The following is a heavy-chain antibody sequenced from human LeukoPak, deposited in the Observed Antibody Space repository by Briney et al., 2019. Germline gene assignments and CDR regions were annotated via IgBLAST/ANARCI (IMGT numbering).Heavy chain of an antibody. V-gene: IGHV1-2*02. CDR2: INPNTGGT. Sequence: ASVKLSCKASGYTFSDYFMHWVRQAPGQGLEWMGWINPNTGGTKFAQKFQGRVTMTRDTSISTAYMELSRLRSDDTAVYYCARDQGRDGYNNYWGQGTLVTVSS. J-gene: IGHJ4*02. CDR3: ARDQGRDGYNNY. CDR1: GYTFSDYF. D-gene: IGHD5-24*01.